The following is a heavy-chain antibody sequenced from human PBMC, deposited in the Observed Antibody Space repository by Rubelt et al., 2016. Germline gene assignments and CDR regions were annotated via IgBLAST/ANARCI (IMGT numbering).Heavy chain of an antibody. V-gene: IGHV1-46*01. Sequence: HWLRQAPGQGFEWVGLIEPTSGVTTYTQNFQGRVSMTRDPSTRTVYMELTSLRSEDMAVYYCARVPDSRGYYYPFDYWGQGTLVTVSS. D-gene: IGHD3-22*01. CDR3: ARVPDSRGYYYPFDY. J-gene: IGHJ4*02. CDR2: IEPTSGVT.